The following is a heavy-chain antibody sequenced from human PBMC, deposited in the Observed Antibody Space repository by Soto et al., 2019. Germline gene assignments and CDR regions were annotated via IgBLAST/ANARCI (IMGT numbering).Heavy chain of an antibody. D-gene: IGHD6-6*01. CDR1: GYTFTGYY. V-gene: IGHV1-2*04. J-gene: IGHJ4*02. CDR3: ARAPYSSSLTFDY. Sequence: ASVKVSCKASGYTFTGYYMHWVRQAPGQGLEWMGWINPNSGGTNYAQKFQGWVTMTRDTSISTAYMELSRLRSDDTAVYYCARAPYSSSLTFDYWGQGTLVTVSS. CDR2: INPNSGGT.